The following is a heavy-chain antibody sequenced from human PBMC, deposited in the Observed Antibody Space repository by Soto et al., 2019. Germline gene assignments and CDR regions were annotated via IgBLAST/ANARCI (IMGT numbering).Heavy chain of an antibody. D-gene: IGHD6-6*01. CDR3: ARENGSRGQLAYYYYGMDV. CDR2: IIPIFGTA. V-gene: IGHV1-69*06. CDR1: GGTFSSYA. J-gene: IGHJ6*02. Sequence: QVQLVQSGAEVKKPGSSVKVSCKASGGTFSSYAISWVRQAPGQGLEWMGGIIPIFGTANYAQKFQGRVTITAGKSTSTAYMELSSLRSEDTAVYDCARENGSRGQLAYYYYGMDVWGQGTTVTVSS.